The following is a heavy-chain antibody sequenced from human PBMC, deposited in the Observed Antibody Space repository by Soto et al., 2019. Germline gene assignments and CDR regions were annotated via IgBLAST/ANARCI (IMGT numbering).Heavy chain of an antibody. Sequence: PSETLSLTCTVSGGSVSSGSYYWSWIRQPPGKGLEWIGYIYYSGSTNYNPSLKSRVTISVDTSKNQFSLKLSSVTAADTAVYYCARAKVTGEGNWFDPWGQGTLVTVSS. CDR3: ARAKVTGEGNWFDP. V-gene: IGHV4-61*01. J-gene: IGHJ5*02. D-gene: IGHD2-21*02. CDR1: GGSVSSGSYY. CDR2: IYYSGST.